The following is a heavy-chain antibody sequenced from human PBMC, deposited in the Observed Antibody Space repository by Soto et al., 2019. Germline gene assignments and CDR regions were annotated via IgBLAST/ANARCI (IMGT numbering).Heavy chain of an antibody. CDR3: ARYSSGWTTYFDY. D-gene: IGHD6-19*01. CDR2: IYYSGST. Sequence: PSETLSFTSPVSGGSISSYYWSWIRQPPGKGLEWIGYIYYSGSTNYNPSLKSRVTISVDTSKNQFSLKLSSVTAADTAVYYCARYSSGWTTYFDYWGQGTLVTVS. CDR1: GGSISSYY. J-gene: IGHJ4*02. V-gene: IGHV4-59*01.